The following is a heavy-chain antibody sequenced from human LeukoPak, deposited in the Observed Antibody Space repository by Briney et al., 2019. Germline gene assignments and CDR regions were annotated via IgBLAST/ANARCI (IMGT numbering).Heavy chain of an antibody. CDR2: FYHSGST. Sequence: SETLSLTCSVSGGFNSHYYWSWIRQPPGKGLEWIGYFYHSGSTNYNPSLKSRVTISVDTSKNHFSLKLSSVTAADTAVYYCARRGSSRTYYFDYWGQGTLVTVSS. D-gene: IGHD1-14*01. J-gene: IGHJ4*02. CDR3: ARRGSSRTYYFDY. CDR1: GGFNSHYY. V-gene: IGHV4-59*01.